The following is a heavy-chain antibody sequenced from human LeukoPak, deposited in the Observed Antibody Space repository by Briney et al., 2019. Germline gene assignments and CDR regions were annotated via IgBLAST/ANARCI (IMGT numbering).Heavy chain of an antibody. V-gene: IGHV3-30*18. D-gene: IGHD1-14*01. CDR2: ISYEGGTQ. CDR1: GVTLSPYG. Sequence: GMSLRLSCAASGVTLSPYGMHWVRQAPGKGLEWVAVISYEGGTQHYADSVKGRFTISRDNSKNTVWLQVNSLRAEDTAMYYCAKDEKPDGVWTIDNWGQGTLVTVSS. J-gene: IGHJ4*02. CDR3: AKDEKPDGVWTIDN.